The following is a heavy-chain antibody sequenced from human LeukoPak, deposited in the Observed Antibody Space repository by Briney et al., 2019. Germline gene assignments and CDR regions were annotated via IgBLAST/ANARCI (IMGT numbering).Heavy chain of an antibody. V-gene: IGHV4-34*12. CDR1: GGSFSGYY. CDR2: IVHSGNT. J-gene: IGHJ3*02. Sequence: SETLSLTCAVYGGSFSGYYWSWIRQPPGKGLEWIGEIVHSGNTKYNPSLKSRVTISVDTSKTQFSLNLTSVTAADTAVYYCARFGSSTWYKGAFDIWGQGTMVTVAS. CDR3: ARFGSSTWYKGAFDI. D-gene: IGHD6-13*01.